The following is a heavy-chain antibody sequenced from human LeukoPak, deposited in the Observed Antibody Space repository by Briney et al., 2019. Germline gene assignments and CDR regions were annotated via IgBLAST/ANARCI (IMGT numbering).Heavy chain of an antibody. CDR3: ARDGVAVVAAPTHNWFDP. V-gene: IGHV3-7*01. CDR2: IKLDGSEK. CDR1: GFTFGKYW. D-gene: IGHD2-15*01. Sequence: GGSLRLSCVASGFTFGKYWMSWVRQAPGKGLEWVANIKLDGSEKNYVDSVKGRFTISRDNTKNSLYLQMNSLRAEDTAVYYCARDGVAVVAAPTHNWFDPWGQGTLVTVSS. J-gene: IGHJ5*02.